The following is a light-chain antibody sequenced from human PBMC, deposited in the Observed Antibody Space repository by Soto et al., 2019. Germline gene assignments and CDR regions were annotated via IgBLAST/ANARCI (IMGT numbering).Light chain of an antibody. Sequence: QSVLTQPHPASGTPGQRVTISCSGSSSNIGTSSVHWFQQLPGTAPKLLISTTNQRPSGVPERFSGSKSGTSASLAISGLQSEDEADYYCAAWDGSLNGNVFGTGTKVTVL. CDR2: TTN. CDR1: SSNIGTSS. V-gene: IGLV1-44*01. J-gene: IGLJ1*01. CDR3: AAWDGSLNGNV.